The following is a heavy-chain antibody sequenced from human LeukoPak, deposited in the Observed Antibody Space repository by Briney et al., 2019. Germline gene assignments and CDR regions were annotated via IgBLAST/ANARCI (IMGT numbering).Heavy chain of an antibody. Sequence: SSETLSLTCTVSGGSISGYYWSWIRQPPGKGLEYIGYIQYSGNTNYNPSLKSRVTISVDTSKNQFSLRLSSVTAADTGVYYCTRQSEFYYNGMDVWGQGTTVTVSS. CDR2: IQYSGNT. V-gene: IGHV4-59*08. J-gene: IGHJ6*02. CDR3: TRQSEFYYNGMDV. D-gene: IGHD3-10*01. CDR1: GGSISGYY.